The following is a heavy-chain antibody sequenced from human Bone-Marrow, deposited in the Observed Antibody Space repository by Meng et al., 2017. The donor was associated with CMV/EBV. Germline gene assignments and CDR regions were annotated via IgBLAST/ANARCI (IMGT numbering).Heavy chain of an antibody. CDR1: GYTFTSYA. CDR2: MNPNTGDT. V-gene: IGHV1-8*01. CDR3: SRAPAARSFYLRFDP. D-gene: IGHD5/OR15-5a*01. Sequence: SGYTFTSYAINWLRKATGQGLEWMGWMNPNTGDTGFAQKFQGRITMTKNNSISTAYLELSSLRSEDTAVYYCSRAPAARSFYLRFDPWGQETLVTVSS. J-gene: IGHJ5*02.